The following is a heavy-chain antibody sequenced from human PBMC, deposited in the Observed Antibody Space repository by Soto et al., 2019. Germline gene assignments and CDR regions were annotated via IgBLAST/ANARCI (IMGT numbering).Heavy chain of an antibody. V-gene: IGHV5-51*01. CDR1: GYRFTSYW. D-gene: IGHD3-22*01. J-gene: IGHJ5*02. Sequence: PGESLKISCKGSGYRFTSYWIAWVRQMPGKGLEWMGIIFPSDSDTRYSPSFQGQVAISADRSTSTVFLQWASLKASDTAVYFCARKDKSGYFNWFDPWGQGTLVTV. CDR3: ARKDKSGYFNWFDP. CDR2: IFPSDSDT.